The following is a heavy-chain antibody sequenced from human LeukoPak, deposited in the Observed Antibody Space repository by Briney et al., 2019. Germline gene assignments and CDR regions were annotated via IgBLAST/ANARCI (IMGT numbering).Heavy chain of an antibody. J-gene: IGHJ4*02. D-gene: IGHD3-22*01. CDR3: AKDRSWLSPDN. Sequence: PGGSLRLPCVVSGFTFTSHGMNWIRQAPGKGLEWVAFIRYDGSNKYYADSVKGRFTISRDNSKNTLYLQMNSLRVEDTAVYYCAKDRSWLSPDNWGQGTLVTVSS. CDR1: GFTFTSHG. V-gene: IGHV3-30*02. CDR2: IRYDGSNK.